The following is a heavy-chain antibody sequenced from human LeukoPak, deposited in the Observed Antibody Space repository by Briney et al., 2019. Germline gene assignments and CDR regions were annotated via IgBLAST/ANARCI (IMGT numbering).Heavy chain of an antibody. V-gene: IGHV4-39*01. CDR3: ARRTLGTVNKRSWFDP. CDR1: GGSLSSSSYY. CDR2: IYYSGST. Sequence: SETLSLTCTVSGGSLSSSSYYWGWLRQPPGKGLEWLGCIYYSGSTYYNPSLKSRVTISVDTSKNQFSLKLSSVTAADTAVYYCARRTLGTVNKRSWFDPWGQGTLVTVSS. D-gene: IGHD4-17*01. J-gene: IGHJ5*02.